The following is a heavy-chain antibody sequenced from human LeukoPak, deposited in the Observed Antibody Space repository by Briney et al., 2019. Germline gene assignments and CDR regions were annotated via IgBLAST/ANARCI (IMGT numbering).Heavy chain of an antibody. CDR3: ATRYGYCSSTSCPDY. V-gene: IGHV4-34*01. D-gene: IGHD2-2*01. CDR1: GGSFSGYY. J-gene: IGHJ4*02. CDR2: INHSGST. Sequence: SGTLSLTCAVYGGSFSGYYWSWIRQPPGKGLEWIGEINHSGSTNYNPSLKSRVTISVDTSKNQFSLKLSSVTAADTAVYYCATRYGYCSSTSCPDYWGQGTLVTVSS.